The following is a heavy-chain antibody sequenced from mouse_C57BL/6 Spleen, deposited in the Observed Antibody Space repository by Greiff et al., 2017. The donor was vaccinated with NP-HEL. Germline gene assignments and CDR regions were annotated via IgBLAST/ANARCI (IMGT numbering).Heavy chain of an antibody. J-gene: IGHJ2*01. D-gene: IGHD1-1*01. CDR3: ARWGYGSRVYFDY. V-gene: IGHV1-55*01. Sequence: VQLQQPGAELVKPGASVKMSCKASGYTFTSYWITWVKQRPGQGLEWIGDIYPGSGSPNYNEKFKSKATLTVDTSSSTAYMQLISLTSEDAAVYYCARWGYGSRVYFDYWGQGTTLTVSS. CDR2: IYPGSGSP. CDR1: GYTFTSYW.